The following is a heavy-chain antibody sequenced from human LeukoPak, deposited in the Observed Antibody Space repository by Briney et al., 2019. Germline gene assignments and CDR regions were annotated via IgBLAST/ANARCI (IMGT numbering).Heavy chain of an antibody. Sequence: ASVKVSCKTSGGTYSNYAISWVRPAPGQGPDWMGRIIPVRGSTNYAQKFQGRVTITADTSSSTVYMELSSLTSDDTAMYYCATWHNYYESSGLAFDVWGQGTMVTVSS. V-gene: IGHV1-69*04. J-gene: IGHJ3*01. CDR2: IIPVRGST. D-gene: IGHD3-22*01. CDR1: GGTYSNYA. CDR3: ATWHNYYESSGLAFDV.